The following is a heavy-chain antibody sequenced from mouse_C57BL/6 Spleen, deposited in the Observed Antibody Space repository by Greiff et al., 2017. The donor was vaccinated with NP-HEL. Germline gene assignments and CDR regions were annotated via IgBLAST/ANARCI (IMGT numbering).Heavy chain of an antibody. Sequence: QVQLQQPGAELVKPGASVKLSCKASGYTFTSYWMHWVKQRPGQGLEWIGMIHPNSGSTNYNEKFKSKATLTVDTSTSTSYMQLSSLTSEDSAVYYCARGGSSLVDYWGQGTTLTVSS. D-gene: IGHD1-1*01. J-gene: IGHJ2*01. CDR2: IHPNSGST. CDR1: GYTFTSYW. CDR3: ARGGSSLVDY. V-gene: IGHV1-64*01.